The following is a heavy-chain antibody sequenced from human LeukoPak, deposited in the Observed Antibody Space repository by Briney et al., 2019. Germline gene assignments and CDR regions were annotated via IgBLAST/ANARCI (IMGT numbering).Heavy chain of an antibody. D-gene: IGHD6-19*01. J-gene: IGHJ4*02. V-gene: IGHV4-39*07. CDR2: IHYSGST. CDR3: ARGYNSGWYAY. CDR1: GGSITTSTYF. Sequence: PSETLSLTCTVSGGSITTSTYFWGWIRQPPGKGLEWIGTIHYSGSTYYDPSLKSRVTISVGTSKNQFSLKVNSVTAADTAVYYCARGYNSGWYAYWGQGTLVTVSS.